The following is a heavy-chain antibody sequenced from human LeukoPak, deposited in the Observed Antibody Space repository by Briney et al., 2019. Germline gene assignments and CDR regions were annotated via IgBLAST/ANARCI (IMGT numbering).Heavy chain of an antibody. Sequence: SETLSLTCAVYGGSFSGYYWSWIRQPPGKRLEWIGEINHSGSTNYNPSLKSRVTISVDTSKNQFSLKLSSVTAADTAVYYCARLPIVVVPAAIRDAFDIWGQGTMVTVSS. CDR3: ARLPIVVVPAAIRDAFDI. CDR1: GGSFSGYY. CDR2: INHSGST. V-gene: IGHV4-34*01. J-gene: IGHJ3*02. D-gene: IGHD2-2*02.